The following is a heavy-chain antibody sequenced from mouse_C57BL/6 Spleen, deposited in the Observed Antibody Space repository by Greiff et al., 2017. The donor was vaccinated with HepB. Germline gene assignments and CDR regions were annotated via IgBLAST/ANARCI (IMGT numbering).Heavy chain of an antibody. Sequence: QVQLQQPGAELVKPGASVKMSCKASGYTFTSYWITWVKQRPGQGLEWIGDIYPGSGSTNYNEKFKSKATLTVDTSSSTAYMQLSSLTSEDSAVYYCARFCGYDVYIDVWGTGTTVTVSS. J-gene: IGHJ1*03. CDR3: ARFCGYDVYIDV. V-gene: IGHV1-55*01. D-gene: IGHD2-2*01. CDR1: GYTFTSYW. CDR2: IYPGSGST.